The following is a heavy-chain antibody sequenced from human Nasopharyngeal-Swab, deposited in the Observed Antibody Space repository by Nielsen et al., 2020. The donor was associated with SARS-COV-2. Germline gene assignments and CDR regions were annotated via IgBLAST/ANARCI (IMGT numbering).Heavy chain of an antibody. CDR1: GDSVSSSRAA. CDR2: TYYRSKWYN. J-gene: IGHJ6*03. CDR3: SRARGAYGDYYYYYYTDV. D-gene: IGHD4-17*01. V-gene: IGHV6-1*01. Sequence: QTLSLTCAISGDSVSSSRAAWKWIRQSPSRGLEWQGRTYYRSKWYNDYAVSVKSRITINPDTSKNQFSLHLNSVTPEDTAVYFCSRARGAYGDYYYYYYTDVWGKGTTVTASS.